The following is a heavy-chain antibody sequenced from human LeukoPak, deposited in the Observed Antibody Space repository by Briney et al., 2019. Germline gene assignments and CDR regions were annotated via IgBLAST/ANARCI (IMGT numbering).Heavy chain of an antibody. D-gene: IGHD6-6*01. CDR1: GYTFTSYD. J-gene: IGHJ6*01. V-gene: IGHV1-8*03. CDR2: MNPNSGNT. CDR3: ARGRQDSSSPPMDV. Sequence: ASVKVSCKASGYTFTSYDINWVRQSTGQGLEWMRWMNPNSGNTGYAQKFQGRVTITRNTSISTAYMELSSLRSEDTAVYYCARGRQDSSSPPMDVWGKGTTVTVSS.